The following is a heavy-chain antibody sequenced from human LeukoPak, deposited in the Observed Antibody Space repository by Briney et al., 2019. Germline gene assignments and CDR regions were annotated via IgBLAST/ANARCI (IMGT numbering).Heavy chain of an antibody. CDR2: IYHSGST. CDR3: ARSQNWGYYYYGMDV. J-gene: IGHJ6*02. D-gene: IGHD7-27*01. CDR1: GYPINSGYY. Sequence: PSETLSLTCTVSGYPINSGYYWGWIRQPPGKGLEWIGSIYHSGSTYYNPSLRSRVTISVDTSKNQFSLKLSSVTAADTAVYYCARSQNWGYYYYGMDVWGQGTTVTVSS. V-gene: IGHV4-38-2*02.